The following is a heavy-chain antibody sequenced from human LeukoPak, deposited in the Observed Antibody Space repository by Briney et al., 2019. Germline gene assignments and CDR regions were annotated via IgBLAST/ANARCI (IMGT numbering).Heavy chain of an antibody. CDR3: STEDQRNS. V-gene: IGHV3-11*05. CDR1: GFTFSDYY. CDR2: VSSSSTYT. Sequence: PGGSLRLSCATSGFTFSDYYMSWIRQAPGKELEWLSHVSSSSTYTNYADSVKGRFTISRDNAKNSLYLQMNSLKTEDTAFYYCSTEDQRNSWGQGTLVTVSS. J-gene: IGHJ4*02. D-gene: IGHD1-1*01.